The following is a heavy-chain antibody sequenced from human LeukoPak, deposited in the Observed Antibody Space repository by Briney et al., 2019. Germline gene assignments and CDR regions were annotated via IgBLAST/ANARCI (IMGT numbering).Heavy chain of an antibody. V-gene: IGHV3-11*06. CDR1: GFTFSDY. CDR2: ISSSSSYI. Sequence: KPGGSLRLSCAASGFTFSDYMSWIRQAPGKGLEWVSSISSSSSYIYYADSVKGRFTIPRDNAKNSLYLQMNSLRAEDTAVYYCARDELVGAPEDAFDIWGQGTMVTVSS. D-gene: IGHD1-26*01. J-gene: IGHJ3*02. CDR3: ARDELVGAPEDAFDI.